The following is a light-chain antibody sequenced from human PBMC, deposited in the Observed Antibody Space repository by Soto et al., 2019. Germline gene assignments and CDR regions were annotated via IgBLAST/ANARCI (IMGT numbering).Light chain of an antibody. CDR3: QSYDSRLSAYV. CDR1: NSNIGAGYD. Sequence: QALLTQAPWVSGAPGQRFTISCTGSNSNIGAGYDVHWYLQLPGTAPKLLVYTNNNRPSGVPDRFSGSKSGTSASLAITGLQAEDEADYYCQSYDSRLSAYVFGTGTKVTVL. CDR2: TNN. J-gene: IGLJ1*01. V-gene: IGLV1-40*01.